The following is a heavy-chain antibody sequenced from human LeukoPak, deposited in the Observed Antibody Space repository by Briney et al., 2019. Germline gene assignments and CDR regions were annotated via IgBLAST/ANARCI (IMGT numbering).Heavy chain of an antibody. CDR1: GGSISSGDYY. V-gene: IGHV4-30-4*01. CDR3: AREKVSPYYYDSSGTRGAFDI. J-gene: IGHJ3*02. Sequence: SQTLSLTCTVSGGSISSGDYYWSWIRQPPGKGLEWIGYIYYSGSTYYNPSLKSRVTISVDTSKNQFSLKLSSVTAADTAVYYCAREKVSPYYYDSSGTRGAFDIWGQGTMVTVSS. CDR2: IYYSGST. D-gene: IGHD3-22*01.